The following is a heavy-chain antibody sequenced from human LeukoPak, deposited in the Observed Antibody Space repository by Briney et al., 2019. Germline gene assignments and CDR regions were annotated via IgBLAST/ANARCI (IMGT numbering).Heavy chain of an antibody. CDR1: GYSFTSYW. J-gene: IGHJ4*02. Sequence: GESLKISYKGSGYSFTSYWIGWVRQMPGKGLEWMGIIHPGDSDTRYSPSFQGQVTISADKSISTAYLQWSSLKASDTAMYYCARLWQQWLPPGDYWGQGTLVTVSS. CDR3: ARLWQQWLPPGDY. V-gene: IGHV5-51*01. D-gene: IGHD6-19*01. CDR2: IHPGDSDT.